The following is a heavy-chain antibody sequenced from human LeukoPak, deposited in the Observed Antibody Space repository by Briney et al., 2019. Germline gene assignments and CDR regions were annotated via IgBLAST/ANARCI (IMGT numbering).Heavy chain of an antibody. Sequence: SETLSLTCAVYDDSFSGYYCSWIRQPPRKGPEWIGEIDHSGSTNYNPSLQSRVTISVDTSKNQFSLKVSSVSAADTAVYYCARGNRPYGEHEAFDIWGHGTTVTVSP. CDR1: DDSFSGYY. CDR2: IDHSGST. J-gene: IGHJ3*02. V-gene: IGHV4-34*01. CDR3: ARGNRPYGEHEAFDI. D-gene: IGHD3-10*01.